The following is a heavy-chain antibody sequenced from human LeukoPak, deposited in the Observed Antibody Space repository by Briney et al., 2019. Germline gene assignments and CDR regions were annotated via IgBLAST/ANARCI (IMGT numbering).Heavy chain of an antibody. J-gene: IGHJ5*02. V-gene: IGHV3-21*01. Sequence: PGGSLRLSCAASGFTFSSYSMNWVRQAPGKGLEWVSSISSGSSYIYYADSVKGRFTISRDNAKSSLYLQMNSLRAEDTAVYYCARAVVPAAFDPWGQGTLVTVSS. D-gene: IGHD2-2*01. CDR1: GFTFSSYS. CDR2: ISSGSSYI. CDR3: ARAVVPAAFDP.